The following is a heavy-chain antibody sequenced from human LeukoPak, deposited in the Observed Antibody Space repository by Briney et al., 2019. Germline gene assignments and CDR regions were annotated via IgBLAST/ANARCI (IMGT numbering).Heavy chain of an antibody. CDR3: AKELTPHSSGFDAFEI. V-gene: IGHV3-48*03. J-gene: IGHJ3*02. D-gene: IGHD3-22*01. CDR1: GFTFSSYE. Sequence: SGGSLRLSCAASGFTFSSYEMDWVRQAPGKGLEWVSNIKSDGYTMYADSVKGRFTISRDNAKNLLILDMSSLRAEDTAIYYCAKELTPHSSGFDAFEIWGQGTMVTVSS. CDR2: IKSDGYT.